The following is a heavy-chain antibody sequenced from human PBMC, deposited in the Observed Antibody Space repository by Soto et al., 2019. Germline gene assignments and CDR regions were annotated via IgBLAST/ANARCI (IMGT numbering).Heavy chain of an antibody. V-gene: IGHV4-4*02. Sequence: SETLSLTCAVSGGSISSSNWWSWVRQPPGKGLEWIGEIYHSGSTNYNPSLKSRVTISVDTSKNQFSLKLNSVTAADTAVYYCARMNYYDTSGYPSDYWGQGMMVTVSS. CDR1: GGSISSSNW. D-gene: IGHD3-22*01. CDR2: IYHSGST. CDR3: ARMNYYDTSGYPSDY. J-gene: IGHJ4*02.